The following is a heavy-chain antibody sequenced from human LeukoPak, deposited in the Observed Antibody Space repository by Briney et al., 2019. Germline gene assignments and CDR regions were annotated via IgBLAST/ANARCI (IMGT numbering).Heavy chain of an antibody. CDR2: IGLSDTSI. CDR3: ARLKLGYWYFDL. Sequence: GGSLRLSCAASGFTFSDYHMSWIRQVPGKGLEWVSYIGLSDTSIYYADSQKGRFAISRDNAKDSLYLHLHSLRAEDTAVYYCARLKLGYWYFDLWGRGTLVTVSS. V-gene: IGHV3-11*01. D-gene: IGHD7-27*01. J-gene: IGHJ2*01. CDR1: GFTFSDYH.